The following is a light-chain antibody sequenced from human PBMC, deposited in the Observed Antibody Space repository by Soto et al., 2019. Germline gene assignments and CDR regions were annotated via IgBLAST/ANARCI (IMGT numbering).Light chain of an antibody. V-gene: IGKV1-5*01. J-gene: IGKJ1*01. CDR3: QHYDSYSLT. Sequence: DIQMTQSPSTLSASVGDIVTITCRASQTISTWLAWYQQKPGKAPNLLIYDASNLASGVPSRFSGSGSGTEFTLTISSLQPDDLATYYCQHYDSYSLTFGQGTKVEIK. CDR2: DAS. CDR1: QTISTW.